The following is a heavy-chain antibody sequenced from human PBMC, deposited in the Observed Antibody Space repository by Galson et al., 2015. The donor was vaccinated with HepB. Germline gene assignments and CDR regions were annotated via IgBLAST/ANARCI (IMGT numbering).Heavy chain of an antibody. CDR3: ARGGGGGDYYGSGSYNRLDY. Sequence: SVKVSCKASGYTFTSYGISWVRQAPGQGLEWMGWISAYNGNTNYAQKLQGRVTMTTDTSTSTAYMELRSLRSDDTAVYYCARGGGGGDYYGSGSYNRLDYWGQGTLVTVSS. D-gene: IGHD3-10*01. CDR1: GYTFTSYG. V-gene: IGHV1-18*01. J-gene: IGHJ4*02. CDR2: ISAYNGNT.